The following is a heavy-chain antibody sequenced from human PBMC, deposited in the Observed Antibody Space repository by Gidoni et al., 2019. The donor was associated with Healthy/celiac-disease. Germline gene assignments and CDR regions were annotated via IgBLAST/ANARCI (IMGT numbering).Heavy chain of an antibody. J-gene: IGHJ4*02. CDR2: IWYDGSNK. Sequence: QVQLVASGGGVVQPGRSLRLSCAASGFTFSSYGMHWVRQAPGKGLEWVAVIWYDGSNKYYADSVKGRFTISRDNSKNTLYLQMNSLRAEDTAVYYCARDGATGNYYFDYWGQGTLVTVSS. D-gene: IGHD1-1*01. V-gene: IGHV3-33*01. CDR3: ARDGATGNYYFDY. CDR1: GFTFSSYG.